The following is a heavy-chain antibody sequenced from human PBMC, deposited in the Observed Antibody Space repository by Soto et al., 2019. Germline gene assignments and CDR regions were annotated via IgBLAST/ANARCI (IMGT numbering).Heavy chain of an antibody. Sequence: ASVKVSCKTSGYTFTGYGISWVRQTPGQGLEWMGWISAYNGNTDYAQKLQGRVTMTTDTSTGTAYMELRSLRSDDTAVYYCARDDCSGGSCYLDYWGQGVLVTVSS. CDR1: GYTFTGYG. CDR2: ISAYNGNT. J-gene: IGHJ4*02. CDR3: ARDDCSGGSCYLDY. V-gene: IGHV1-18*01. D-gene: IGHD2-15*01.